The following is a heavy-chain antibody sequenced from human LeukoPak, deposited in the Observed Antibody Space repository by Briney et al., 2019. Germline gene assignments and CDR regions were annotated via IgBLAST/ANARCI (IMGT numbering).Heavy chain of an antibody. V-gene: IGHV4-59*12. D-gene: IGHD3-3*01. CDR3: ARGKSIFGVVIMPTTRNPYYFDY. Sequence: SETLSLTCTVSGGSISSYYWSWIRQPPGKGLEWIGYIYYSGSTNYNPSLKSRVTISVDTSKNQFSLKLSSVTAADTAVYYCARGKSIFGVVIMPTTRNPYYFDYWGQGTLVTVSS. J-gene: IGHJ4*02. CDR1: GGSISSYY. CDR2: IYYSGST.